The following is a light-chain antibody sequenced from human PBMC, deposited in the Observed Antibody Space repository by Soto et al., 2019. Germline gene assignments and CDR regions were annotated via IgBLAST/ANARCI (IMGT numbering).Light chain of an antibody. V-gene: IGKV3D-7*01. CDR3: LQDYNYPGT. CDR2: GAS. CDR1: QSVSSSY. J-gene: IGKJ1*01. Sequence: EIVLRQSPGTLSLSPGGRATLSCMASQSVSSSYFAWYQQKPGQAPRLLIYGASTRATGIPARFSGSGSGTEFTLTISSLQPEDFATYYCLQDYNYPGTFGQGTKVDIK.